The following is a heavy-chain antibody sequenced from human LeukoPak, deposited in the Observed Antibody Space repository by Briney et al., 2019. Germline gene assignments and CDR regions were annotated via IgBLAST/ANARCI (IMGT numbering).Heavy chain of an antibody. CDR2: IHPADSDT. D-gene: IGHD4-17*01. CDR1: GYIFTSDW. V-gene: IGHV5-51*01. CDR3: ATTRRSLRYFDY. J-gene: IGHJ4*02. Sequence: GESLKISCKGSGYIFTSDWIGWVRQMPGKGLEWMGSIHPADSDTRYSPSFQGQVTISADKSISTAYLQWSSLKASDTAMYYCATTRRSLRYFDYWGQGTLVTVSS.